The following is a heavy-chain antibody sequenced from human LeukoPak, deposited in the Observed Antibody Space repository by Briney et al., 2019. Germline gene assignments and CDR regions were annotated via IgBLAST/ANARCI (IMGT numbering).Heavy chain of an antibody. Sequence: PGGSLRLSCAASGFTFSSYAMSWVRQAPGKGLEWVSGISGSGGSTYYADSLKGRFTISRDNSKNTLYLQVNSLRAEDTAVYYCASLKMDSSSWRKTSIDYWGQGTLVTVSS. D-gene: IGHD6-13*01. CDR3: ASLKMDSSSWRKTSIDY. CDR2: ISGSGGST. V-gene: IGHV3-23*01. J-gene: IGHJ4*02. CDR1: GFTFSSYA.